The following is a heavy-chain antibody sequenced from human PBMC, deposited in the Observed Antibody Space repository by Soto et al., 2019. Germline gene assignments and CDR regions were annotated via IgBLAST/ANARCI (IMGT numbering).Heavy chain of an antibody. Sequence: EVQLLESGGGLVQPGGSLRLSCAASGFSFVNYAMNWVRQAPGKGLEWVSGLSGSGTNTYYADSVKGRFTISRDNSRDTLFLQMNSLTADDTAVYYCAKATTNGGWFNPFDSWGQGALVTVSS. CDR3: AKATTNGGWFNPFDS. D-gene: IGHD6-19*01. V-gene: IGHV3-23*01. J-gene: IGHJ4*02. CDR2: LSGSGTNT. CDR1: GFSFVNYA.